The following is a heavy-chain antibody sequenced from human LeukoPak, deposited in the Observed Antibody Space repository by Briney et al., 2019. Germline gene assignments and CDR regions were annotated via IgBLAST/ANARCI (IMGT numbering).Heavy chain of an antibody. V-gene: IGHV1-8*01. D-gene: IGHD6-13*01. Sequence: ASVKVSCEASGYTFTSYDINWVRQATGQGLEWMGWMNPNSGNTGYAQKFQGRVTMTRNTSISTAYMELSSLRSEDTAVYYCARGVPRAYSSSWYSFGYYYYGMDVWGQGTTVNVSS. CDR3: ARGVPRAYSSSWYSFGYYYYGMDV. CDR1: GYTFTSYD. CDR2: MNPNSGNT. J-gene: IGHJ6*02.